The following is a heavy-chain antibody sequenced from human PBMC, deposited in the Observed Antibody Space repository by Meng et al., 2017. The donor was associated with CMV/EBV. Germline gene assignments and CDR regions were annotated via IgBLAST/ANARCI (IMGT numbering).Heavy chain of an antibody. CDR3: ALLAGGSGSYFSFDY. J-gene: IGHJ4*02. Sequence: QVQLVQFGAEGRKPXSSVKVSCXASGGTFSSYAISWVRQSPGQGLELMGGIIPIFGTANYAQKFQGRVTITADESTSTAYMELSSLRSEDTAVYYCALLAGGSGSYFSFDYWGQGTLVTVSS. V-gene: IGHV1-69*12. CDR2: IIPIFGTA. D-gene: IGHD3-10*01. CDR1: GGTFSSYA.